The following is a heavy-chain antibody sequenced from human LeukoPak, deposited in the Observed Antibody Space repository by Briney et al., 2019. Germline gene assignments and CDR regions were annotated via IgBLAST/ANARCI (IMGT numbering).Heavy chain of an antibody. D-gene: IGHD3-10*01. CDR3: ARDPPANYYGSGSSYFDY. CDR1: GFTFSSYA. CDR2: ISYDGSNK. Sequence: AGGSLRLSCAASGFTFSSYAMHWVRQAPGKGLEWVAVISYDGSNKYYADSVKGRFTISRDNSKNTLYLQMNSLRAEDTAVYYCARDPPANYYGSGSSYFDYWGQGTLVTVSS. V-gene: IGHV3-30-3*01. J-gene: IGHJ4*02.